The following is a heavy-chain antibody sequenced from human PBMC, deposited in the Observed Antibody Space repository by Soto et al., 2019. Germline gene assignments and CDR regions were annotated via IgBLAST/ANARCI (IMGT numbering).Heavy chain of an antibody. J-gene: IGHJ5*02. CDR1: GGSFSGYY. CDR2: INHSGST. Sequence: SETLSLTCAVYGGSFSGYYWSWIRQPPGKGLEWIGEINHSGSTNYNPSLKSRVTISVDTSKNQFSLKLSSVTAADTAVYYCGRGRRAYSSNNWFDPWGQGTLVTVSS. D-gene: IGHD5-18*01. CDR3: GRGRRAYSSNNWFDP. V-gene: IGHV4-34*01.